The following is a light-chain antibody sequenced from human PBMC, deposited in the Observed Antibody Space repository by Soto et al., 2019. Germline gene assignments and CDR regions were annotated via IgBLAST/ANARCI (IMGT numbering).Light chain of an antibody. J-gene: IGLJ1*01. CDR1: SSDVGSYNL. CDR3: CSYAGSSTYV. Sequence: QSALTQPASVSGSPGQSITISCPGTSSDVGSYNLVSWYQQHPGKAPKLMIYEGSKRPSGVSNRFSGSKSGNTASLTISGLQAEDVADYYCCSYAGSSTYVFGTGTKVTVL. V-gene: IGLV2-23*01. CDR2: EGS.